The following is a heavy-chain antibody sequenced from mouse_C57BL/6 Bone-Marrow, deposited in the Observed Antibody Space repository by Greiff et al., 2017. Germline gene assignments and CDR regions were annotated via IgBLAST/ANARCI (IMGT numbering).Heavy chain of an antibody. J-gene: IGHJ3*01. Sequence: VQLQQSGPELARPWASVKISCQAFYTFSSRVHFAIRDTNYWMQWVKQRPGQGLEWSGAIYPGIGYTSSNQKFKGKGTVTANKSFSTAYMQLSSLTSVDSAVYYCAWPIFYYDYEDWFAYWGQGTLVNVSA. D-gene: IGHD2-4*01. CDR3: SVDSAVYYCAWPIFYYDYEDWFAY. CDR1: YTFSSRVH. V-gene: IGHV1-87*01. CDR2: GQGLEWSG.